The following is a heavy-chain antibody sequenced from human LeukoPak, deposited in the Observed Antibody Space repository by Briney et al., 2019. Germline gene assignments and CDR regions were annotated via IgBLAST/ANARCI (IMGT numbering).Heavy chain of an antibody. CDR3: ATPGGGAFYYYGMDV. J-gene: IGHJ6*04. D-gene: IGHD3-16*01. CDR1: GGTFSSHA. Sequence: ASVKVSCKASGGTFSSHAISWVRQAPGQGLEWMGGIIPIFGTANYAQKFQGRVTITADESTSTAYMELSSLRSEDTAVYYCATPGGGAFYYYGMDVWGKGTTVTVSS. CDR2: IIPIFGTA. V-gene: IGHV1-69*01.